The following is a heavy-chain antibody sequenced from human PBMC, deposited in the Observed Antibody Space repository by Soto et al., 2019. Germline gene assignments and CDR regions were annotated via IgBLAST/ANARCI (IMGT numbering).Heavy chain of an antibody. CDR1: GFTFSSYS. V-gene: IGHV3-21*01. CDR3: AREAPLNWFDP. CDR2: ISSSSSYI. J-gene: IGHJ5*02. Sequence: GGSLRLSCAASGFTFSSYSMNWVRQAPGKGLEWVSSISSSSSYIYYADSVKGRFTISRDNAKNSLYLQMNSLRAEDTAVYYCAREAPLNWFDPWGQGTLVTVSS.